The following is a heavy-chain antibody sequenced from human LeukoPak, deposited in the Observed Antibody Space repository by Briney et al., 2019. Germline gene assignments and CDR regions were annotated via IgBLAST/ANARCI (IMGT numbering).Heavy chain of an antibody. J-gene: IGHJ3*02. CDR2: INHSGST. CDR3: ARHPVYYGSGIVRPDAFDI. V-gene: IGHV4-34*01. CDR1: GGSFSGYY. Sequence: SETLSLTCAVYGGSFSGYYWSWIRQPPGKGLEWIGEINHSGSTYYNPSLKSRVTISVDTSKNQFSLKLSSVTAADTAVYYCARHPVYYGSGIVRPDAFDIWGQGTMVTVSS. D-gene: IGHD3-10*01.